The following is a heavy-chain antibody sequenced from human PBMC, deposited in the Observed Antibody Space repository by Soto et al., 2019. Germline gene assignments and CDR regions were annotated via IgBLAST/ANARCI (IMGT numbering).Heavy chain of an antibody. V-gene: IGHV3-74*01. CDR3: ARVKGYDSSGYYFLHYYYGMDV. CDR1: GFTFGSYW. J-gene: IGHJ6*02. CDR2: INSDGSST. Sequence: PGGSLRLSCAASGFTFGSYWMHWVRQAPGKGLVWVSRINSDGSSTSYADSVKGRFTISRDNAKNTLYLQMNSLRAEDTAVYYCARVKGYDSSGYYFLHYYYGMDVWGQGTTVTVSS. D-gene: IGHD3-22*01.